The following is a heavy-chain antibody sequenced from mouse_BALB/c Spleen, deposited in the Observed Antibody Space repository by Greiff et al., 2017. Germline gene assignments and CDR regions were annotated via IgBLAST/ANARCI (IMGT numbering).Heavy chain of an antibody. CDR1: GYAFSSYW. CDR2: IYPGDGDT. Sequence: QVQLQESGAELVRPGSSVKISCKASGYAFSSYWMNWVKQRAGQGLEWIGQIYPGDGDTNYNGKFKGKATLTADKSSSTAYMQLSSLTSEDSAVYFCARSTTAWFAYWGQGTLVTVSA. CDR3: ARSTTAWFAY. V-gene: IGHV1-80*01. D-gene: IGHD1-1*01. J-gene: IGHJ3*01.